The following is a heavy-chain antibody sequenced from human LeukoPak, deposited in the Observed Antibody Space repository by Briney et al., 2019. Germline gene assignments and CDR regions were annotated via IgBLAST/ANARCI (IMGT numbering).Heavy chain of an antibody. D-gene: IGHD6-13*01. J-gene: IGHJ3*02. Sequence: SETLSLTCTVSGGSISSYYWSWIRQPAGKGLEWIGRIYTSGSTTYNPSLKSRVTMSVDTSKNQFSLKLTSVTAADTAVYYCARHSAHSSTNDAFDMWGQGTLVIVSS. CDR3: ARHSAHSSTNDAFDM. V-gene: IGHV4-4*07. CDR2: IYTSGST. CDR1: GGSISSYY.